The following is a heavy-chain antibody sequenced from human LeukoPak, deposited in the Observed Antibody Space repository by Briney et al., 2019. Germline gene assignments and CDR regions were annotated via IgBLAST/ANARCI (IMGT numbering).Heavy chain of an antibody. Sequence: SQTLSLTCAISGDSVSSNTAAWNWIRQSPSRGLEWLGRTYYRSKWYNDYALSVKSRITISPDTSKNQFSLQLNSVAPEDTAVYYCAREDVGYNWNYPYYFDYWGQGTLVTVSS. CDR3: AREDVGYNWNYPYYFDY. D-gene: IGHD1-7*01. CDR1: GDSVSSNTAA. J-gene: IGHJ4*02. CDR2: TYYRSKWYN. V-gene: IGHV6-1*01.